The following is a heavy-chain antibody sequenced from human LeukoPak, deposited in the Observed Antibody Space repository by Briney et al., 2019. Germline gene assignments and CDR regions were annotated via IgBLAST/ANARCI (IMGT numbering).Heavy chain of an antibody. J-gene: IGHJ4*02. D-gene: IGHD2-21*01. CDR3: ARDSAVVVISDY. V-gene: IGHV3-23*01. Sequence: GGSLRLSCAASGFTFSSYAMSWVRQAPGKGLEWVSAISGSGGSTYYADSVKGRFTISRDNSKNTLYLQMNSLRAEDTAVYYCARDSAVVVISDYWGQGTLVTVSS. CDR2: ISGSGGST. CDR1: GFTFSSYA.